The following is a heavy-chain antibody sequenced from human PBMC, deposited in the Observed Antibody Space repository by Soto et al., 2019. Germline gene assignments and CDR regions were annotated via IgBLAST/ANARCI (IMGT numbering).Heavy chain of an antibody. J-gene: IGHJ3*02. CDR1: GYTFTSYD. D-gene: IGHD3-16*02. CDR2: MNPNSGNT. CDR3: ARGGRIMITFGGVIVNDAFDI. Sequence: ASVKVSCKASGYTFTSYDINWVRQATGQGLEWMGWMNPNSGNTGYAQKFQGRVTMTRNTSISTAYMELSSLRSEDTAVYYCARGGRIMITFGGVIVNDAFDIWGQGTMVTVS. V-gene: IGHV1-8*01.